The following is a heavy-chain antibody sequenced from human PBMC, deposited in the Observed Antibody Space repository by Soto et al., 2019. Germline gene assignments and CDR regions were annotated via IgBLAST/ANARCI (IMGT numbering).Heavy chain of an antibody. CDR1: GFTVSSNY. V-gene: IGHV3-53*01. D-gene: IGHD6-13*01. CDR2: IYSGGST. Sequence: GGSLRLSCAASGFTVSSNYMSWVRQAPGKGLEWVSVIYSGGSTYYADSVKGRFTISRDNSKNTLYLQMNSLRAEDTAVYYCARDRAAAGPDYYYYGMDVWGQGTTVTV. J-gene: IGHJ6*02. CDR3: ARDRAAAGPDYYYYGMDV.